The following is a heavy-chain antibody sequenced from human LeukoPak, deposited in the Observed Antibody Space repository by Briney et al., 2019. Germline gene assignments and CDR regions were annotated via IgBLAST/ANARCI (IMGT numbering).Heavy chain of an antibody. Sequence: GGSLRLSCAASGFTFSSYSMNWVRQAPGKGLEWVGRIKSKKDGGTTEFAAPVRGRFTISRDDSQNTLYLQMNSLTSDDTAVYYCTQGSGFYYDYWGQGTLVTVSS. CDR3: TQGSGFYYDY. CDR2: IKSKKDGGTT. V-gene: IGHV3-15*07. CDR1: GFTFSSYS. D-gene: IGHD3-22*01. J-gene: IGHJ4*02.